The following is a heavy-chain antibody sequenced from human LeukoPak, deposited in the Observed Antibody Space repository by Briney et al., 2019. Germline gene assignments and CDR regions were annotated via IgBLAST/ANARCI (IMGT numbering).Heavy chain of an antibody. CDR2: IWYDGSNK. D-gene: IGHD4-23*01. CDR3: ARENSGGCYYGMDV. CDR1: GFTFSSYG. J-gene: IGHJ6*02. V-gene: IGHV3-33*01. Sequence: PGRSLRLSCAASGFTFSSYGMHWVRQAPGKGLEWVAVIWYDGSNKYYADSVKGRFTISRDNSKNTLYLQMNSLRAEDTAVYYCARENSGGCYYGMDVWGQGTTVTVSS.